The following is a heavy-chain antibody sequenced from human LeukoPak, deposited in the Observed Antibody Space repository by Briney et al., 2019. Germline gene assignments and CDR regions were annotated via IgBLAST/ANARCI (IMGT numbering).Heavy chain of an antibody. CDR2: ISNSDSST. CDR1: AFTFSNYA. CDR3: ARGSTSYNWFDP. V-gene: IGHV3-23*01. J-gene: IGHJ5*02. D-gene: IGHD2-2*01. Sequence: GGSLRLSCAASAFTFSNYAMSWVRQAPGKGLEWVSTISNSDSSTYYADSVKGRFTFSRDNSKNTLYLQTDSLRAEDTAVYYCARGSTSYNWFDPWGQGTLVTVSS.